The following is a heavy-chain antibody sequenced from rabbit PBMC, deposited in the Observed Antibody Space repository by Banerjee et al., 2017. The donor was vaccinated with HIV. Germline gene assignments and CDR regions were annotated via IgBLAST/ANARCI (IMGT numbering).Heavy chain of an antibody. Sequence: QEQLEESGGGLVQPEGSLTLTCTASGFSFSSSDYSCWVRQAPGKGLEWIGCIYTGSDGTTYYANWAKGRFTISKTSSTTVTLQMTSLTAADTATYFCAKAYSSSSGYYPHFNLWGQGTLVTVS. CDR1: GFSFSSSDY. J-gene: IGHJ4*01. V-gene: IGHV1S45*01. D-gene: IGHD1-1*01. CDR2: IYTGSDGTT. CDR3: AKAYSSSSGYYPHFNL.